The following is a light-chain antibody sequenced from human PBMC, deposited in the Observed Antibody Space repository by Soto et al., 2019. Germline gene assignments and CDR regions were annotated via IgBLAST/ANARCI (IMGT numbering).Light chain of an antibody. J-gene: IGLJ2*01. CDR2: NNH. V-gene: IGLV1-44*01. Sequence: QSVLTQPPSASGAPGQRVTISCSGSSANIGDNSVNWYQKFPGKAPRLLIYNNHQRPSGVPDRFSGSKSGTSGSLAISGLLSEDEADYFSSAWDDSLSIVLFGGGTKLTVL. CDR3: SAWDDSLSIVL. CDR1: SANIGDNS.